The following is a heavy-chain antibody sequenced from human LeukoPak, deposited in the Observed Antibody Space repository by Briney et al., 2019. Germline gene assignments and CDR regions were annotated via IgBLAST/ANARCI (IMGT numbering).Heavy chain of an antibody. D-gene: IGHD2-2*01. CDR1: GFTVSSNY. V-gene: IGHV3-66*01. J-gene: IGHJ5*02. CDR3: AKSSIVVVPAAIEGDWFDP. Sequence: GGSLRLSCAASGFTVSSNYMSWVRQAPGKGLEWVSVICSGGSTYYADSVKGRFTISRDNSKNTLYLQMNSLRAEDTAVYYCAKSSIVVVPAAIEGDWFDPWGQGTLVTVSS. CDR2: ICSGGST.